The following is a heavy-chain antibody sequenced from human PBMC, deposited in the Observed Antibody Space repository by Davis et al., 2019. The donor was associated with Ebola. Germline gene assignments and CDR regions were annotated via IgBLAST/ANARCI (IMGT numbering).Heavy chain of an antibody. CDR1: GFTFHDYY. V-gene: IGHV3-11*01. D-gene: IGHD6-13*01. CDR2: ISNTGSAI. Sequence: PGGSLRLSCAASGFTFHDYYMTWIRQAPGKGLEWVSYISNTGSAIYYSDSVKGRFSISRDNNKDSLYLQMNSLRPDDTATYYCARVIASAGVDSWLDPWGQGTLVTVSS. J-gene: IGHJ5*02. CDR3: ARVIASAGVDSWLDP.